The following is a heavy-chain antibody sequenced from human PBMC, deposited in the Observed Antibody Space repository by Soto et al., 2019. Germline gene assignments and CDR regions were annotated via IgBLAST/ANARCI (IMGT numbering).Heavy chain of an antibody. Sequence: PSETLSLTCAVYGGSFSGYYWSWIRQPPGKGLEWIGEINHSGSTNYNPSLKSRVTISVDTSKNQFSLKLSSVTAADTAVYYCARATITMKLSWGQGTLVTVSS. J-gene: IGHJ4*02. CDR1: GGSFSGYY. CDR2: INHSGST. V-gene: IGHV4-34*01. CDR3: ARATITMKLS. D-gene: IGHD3-22*01.